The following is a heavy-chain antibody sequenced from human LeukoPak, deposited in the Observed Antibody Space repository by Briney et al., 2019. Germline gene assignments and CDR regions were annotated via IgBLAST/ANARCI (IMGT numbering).Heavy chain of an antibody. V-gene: IGHV3-21*01. D-gene: IGHD6-13*01. Sequence: GGSLRLSWAASGFTFRSYSMNWVRQAPGKGLEWVSSISSSSSYIYYADSVKGRFTISRDNAKNSLYLQMNSLRADDTAVYYCARLGSSLYDYWGQGTLVTVSS. CDR2: ISSSSSYI. CDR1: GFTFRSYS. CDR3: ARLGSSLYDY. J-gene: IGHJ4*02.